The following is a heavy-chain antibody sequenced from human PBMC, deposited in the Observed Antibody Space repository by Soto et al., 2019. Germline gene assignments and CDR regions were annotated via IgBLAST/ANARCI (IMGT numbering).Heavy chain of an antibody. D-gene: IGHD3-10*01. CDR3: HSSGRLYGMDV. Sequence: QVQLVQXXXEVKKPGSSVKVSCKASGGTFSSXAISWVRQAPGQGLEWMGGIIPIFGTANYAQKFQGRVTITADESTSTAYMELSSLRSEDTAVYYCHSSGRLYGMDVWGQGTTVTVSS. V-gene: IGHV1-69*01. J-gene: IGHJ6*02. CDR1: GGTFSSXA. CDR2: IIPIFGTA.